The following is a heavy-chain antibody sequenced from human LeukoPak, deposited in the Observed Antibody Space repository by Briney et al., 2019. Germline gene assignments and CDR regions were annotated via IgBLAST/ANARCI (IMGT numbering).Heavy chain of an antibody. J-gene: IGHJ4*02. Sequence: SETLSLTCAVYGGSFSGYYWSWIRQPPGKGLEWIGEINHSGSTNYNPSLKSRVAISVDTSKNQFSLKLSSVTAADTAVYYCAGDYDSSGYYWSFGYWGQGTLVTVSS. D-gene: IGHD3-22*01. CDR1: GGSFSGYY. V-gene: IGHV4-34*01. CDR2: INHSGST. CDR3: AGDYDSSGYYWSFGY.